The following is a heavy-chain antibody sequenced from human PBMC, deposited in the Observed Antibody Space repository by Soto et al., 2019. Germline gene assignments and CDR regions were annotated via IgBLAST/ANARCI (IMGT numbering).Heavy chain of an antibody. Sequence: ASVKVSCKASGYTFTSYGISWVRQAPGQGLEWMGWISAYNGNTNYAQKLQGRGTMTTDTSPSTAYMELRSLRTDDPAVYYCARDGVVVVAASALGGFHEWFDPWGQGTLVTVSS. CDR2: ISAYNGNT. J-gene: IGHJ5*02. D-gene: IGHD2-15*01. CDR1: GYTFTSYG. CDR3: ARDGVVVVAASALGGFHEWFDP. V-gene: IGHV1-18*01.